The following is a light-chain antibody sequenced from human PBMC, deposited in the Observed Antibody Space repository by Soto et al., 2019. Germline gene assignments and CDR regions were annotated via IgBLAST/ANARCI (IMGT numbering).Light chain of an antibody. Sequence: NFMLTQPHSVSESPGKTVTISCTRSGGSIASNYVQWYQQRPGRAPTTVIYEDSQRPSGVPDRFSGSIESSSNSASLTISGLKTEDEADYYCQSYDSSNQVFGGGTQLTVL. CDR2: EDS. V-gene: IGLV6-57*04. CDR3: QSYDSSNQV. CDR1: GGSIASNY. J-gene: IGLJ2*01.